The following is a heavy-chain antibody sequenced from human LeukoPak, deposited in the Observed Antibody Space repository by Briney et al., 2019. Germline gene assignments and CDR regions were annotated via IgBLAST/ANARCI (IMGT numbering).Heavy chain of an antibody. CDR3: AKGGQLPNDY. Sequence: GGSLRLSCAVSGFIFSSYGMTWVRQAPGKGLEWVSSISNSGDRSYYADSVKGRFTISRDNSKNTLYLQMNSLRAEDTAVYYCAKGGQLPNDYWGQGTLVTVSS. CDR1: GFIFSSYG. CDR2: ISNSGDRS. J-gene: IGHJ4*02. V-gene: IGHV3-23*01. D-gene: IGHD1-1*01.